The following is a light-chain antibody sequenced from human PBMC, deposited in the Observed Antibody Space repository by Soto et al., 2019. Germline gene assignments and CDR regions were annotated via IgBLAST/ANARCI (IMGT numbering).Light chain of an antibody. CDR1: QSISSW. CDR3: QHYNSYSEA. J-gene: IGKJ1*01. CDR2: DAS. Sequence: DIQMTQSPSTLSASVGDRVTITCRASQSISSWVAWYQQKPGKAPKLLIYDASGLESGVPSRFSGSGFGTEFTLTISSLQPDDFATYYCQHYNSYSEAFGQGTKVDIK. V-gene: IGKV1-5*01.